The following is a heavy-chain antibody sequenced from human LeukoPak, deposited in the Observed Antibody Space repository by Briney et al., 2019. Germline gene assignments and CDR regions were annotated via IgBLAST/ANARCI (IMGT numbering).Heavy chain of an antibody. CDR2: IKPDGSEK. J-gene: IGHJ5*02. CDR1: GFSFRNYW. CDR3: ARDSGSGGP. D-gene: IGHD6-19*01. Sequence: PGGSLRLSCAASGFSFRNYWMSWDRQPPGKGLEWVAHIKPDGSEKNYVDSVKGRFTLFRDDAKNSVYLQMNSLRVEDTAVYYCARDSGSGGPWGQGTPVTVSS. V-gene: IGHV3-7*01.